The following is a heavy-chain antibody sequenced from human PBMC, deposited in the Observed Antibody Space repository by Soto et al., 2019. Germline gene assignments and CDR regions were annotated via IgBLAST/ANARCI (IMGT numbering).Heavy chain of an antibody. CDR2: IIPIFGTA. CDR1: GGTFSSYA. Sequence: QVQLVQSGAEVKKPGSSVKVSCKASGGTFSSYAISWVRQAPGQELEWMGGIIPIFGTANYAQKFQGRVTISADEYTSTAYMELGSRRSEDTAVYYCTRESRYCSGGSCYFLPGIDYWGQGTLVTVSS. V-gene: IGHV1-69*12. D-gene: IGHD2-15*01. CDR3: TRESRYCSGGSCYFLPGIDY. J-gene: IGHJ4*02.